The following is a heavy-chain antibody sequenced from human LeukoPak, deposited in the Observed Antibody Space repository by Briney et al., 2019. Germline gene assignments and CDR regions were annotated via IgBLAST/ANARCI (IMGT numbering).Heavy chain of an antibody. CDR3: ARAYYYDSSGYPTHYYYYYMDV. Sequence: GASVKVSCKASGYTFTSYGISWVRQAPGQGLEWMGWISAYNGNTNYAQKLQGRVTMTTDTSTSTAYMELRSLRSDDTAVYYCARAYYYDSSGYPTHYYYYYMDVWGKGTTVTISS. CDR2: ISAYNGNT. CDR1: GYTFTSYG. D-gene: IGHD3-22*01. V-gene: IGHV1-18*01. J-gene: IGHJ6*03.